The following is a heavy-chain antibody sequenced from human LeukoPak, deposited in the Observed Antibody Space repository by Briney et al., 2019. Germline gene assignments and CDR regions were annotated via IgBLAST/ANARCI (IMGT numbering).Heavy chain of an antibody. D-gene: IGHD3/OR15-3a*01. J-gene: IGHJ4*02. CDR1: GYIFTAYF. Sequence: ATVKISCKVSGYIFTAYFIHWVQQAPGKGLEWLGLVDPDDGETQYADNFQGRVTLTADTSTDTAYMELSSLTSDDTAVYYCATDLDGDYFDYWGQGTLVTVSS. V-gene: IGHV1-69-2*01. CDR2: VDPDDGET. CDR3: ATDLDGDYFDY.